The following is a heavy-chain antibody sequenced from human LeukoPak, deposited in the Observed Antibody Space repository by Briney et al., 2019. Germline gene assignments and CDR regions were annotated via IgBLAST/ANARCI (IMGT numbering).Heavy chain of an antibody. CDR1: GGSISSYY. V-gene: IGHV4-4*07. D-gene: IGHD6-13*01. CDR3: ARDLYSSYYYYYYMDV. CDR2: IYTSGST. J-gene: IGHJ6*03. Sequence: SETLSLTCTVSGGSISSYYWSWIRQPAGKGLEWIGRIYTSGSTTYNPSLKSRVTMSVDTSKNQFSLKLSSVTAADTAVYYCARDLYSSYYYYYYMDVWGKGTTVTISS.